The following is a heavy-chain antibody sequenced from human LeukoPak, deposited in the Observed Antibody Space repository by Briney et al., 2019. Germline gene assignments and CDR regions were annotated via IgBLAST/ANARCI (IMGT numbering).Heavy chain of an antibody. Sequence: XDGSNKYYAHSVKGRFTISRDNSKNTLYLQMNSLRAEDTAVYYCARERRSYGVVVAATGLDPWGQGTLVTVSS. CDR3: ARERRSYGVVVAATGLDP. J-gene: IGHJ5*02. CDR2: XDGSNK. V-gene: IGHV3-30*01. D-gene: IGHD2-15*01.